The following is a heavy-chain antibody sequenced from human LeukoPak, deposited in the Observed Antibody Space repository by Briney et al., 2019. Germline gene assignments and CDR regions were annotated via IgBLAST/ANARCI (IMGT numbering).Heavy chain of an antibody. CDR3: ARDGVWWSRSFDY. CDR2: INHSGST. Sequence: PSETLSLTCDVYGGSFSGYYWSWIRQPLGKGLEWIGEINHSGSTNYNPSLKSRVTISVDTSKNQFSLKLSPVTAADTAVYYCARDGVWWSRSFDYWGQGTLVTVSS. V-gene: IGHV4-34*01. D-gene: IGHD1-26*01. J-gene: IGHJ4*02. CDR1: GGSFSGYY.